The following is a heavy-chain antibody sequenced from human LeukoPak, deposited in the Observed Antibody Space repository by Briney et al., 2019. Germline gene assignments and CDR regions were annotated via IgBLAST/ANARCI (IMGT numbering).Heavy chain of an antibody. D-gene: IGHD2-2*01. CDR1: GGTFISYA. V-gene: IGHV1-69*13. CDR2: IIPIFGTA. Sequence: ASVKVSCKASGGTFISYAISWVRQAPGQGLEWMGGIIPIFGTANYAQKFQGRVTITADESTSTAYMELSSLRAEDTAVYYCARPRKSSSIEAFDIWGQGTMVTVSS. J-gene: IGHJ3*02. CDR3: ARPRKSSSIEAFDI.